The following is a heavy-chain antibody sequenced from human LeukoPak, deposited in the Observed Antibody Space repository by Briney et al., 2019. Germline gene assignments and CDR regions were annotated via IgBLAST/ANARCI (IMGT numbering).Heavy chain of an antibody. Sequence: GGSLRLSCAASGFTVGSNYMSWVRQAPGKGLEWVSVIYSGGTTHYAETVEGRFIISRDKSKNTLYLQMNSLRVEDTAVYYCARDPYSGSYPYDDWGQGTLVTVSS. D-gene: IGHD1-26*01. V-gene: IGHV3-66*01. CDR3: ARDPYSGSYPYDD. J-gene: IGHJ4*02. CDR2: IYSGGTT. CDR1: GFTVGSNY.